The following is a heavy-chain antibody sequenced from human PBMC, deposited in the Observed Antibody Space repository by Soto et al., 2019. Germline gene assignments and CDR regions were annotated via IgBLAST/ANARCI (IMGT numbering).Heavy chain of an antibody. D-gene: IGHD3-10*02. Sequence: SETLSLTFAVSGGSISSSNWWSWVRQPPGKGLEWIGEIYHSGSTNYNASLKSRVTISVDTSKNQFSLKLSSVTAADTALYYCARDDMMFPAWGLWGQGTMVTVSS. CDR2: IYHSGST. V-gene: IGHV4-4*02. CDR3: ARDDMMFPAWGL. CDR1: GGSISSSNW. J-gene: IGHJ3*01.